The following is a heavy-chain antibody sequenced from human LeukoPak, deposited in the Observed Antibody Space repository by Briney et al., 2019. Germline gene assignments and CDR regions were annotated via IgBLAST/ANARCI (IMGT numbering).Heavy chain of an antibody. V-gene: IGHV3-72*01. D-gene: IGHD3-22*01. Sequence: GGSLRLSCTASELTLSDHYIDWFRQAPGKGLEWVGRSRNKNKRYTTEYAASVKGRFSISRDESKNSLYLQMSSLKTDDTAVYYCARDRDGGKYDSSVFDMWGQGTMVTVSS. CDR2: SRNKNKRYTT. CDR3: ARDRDGGKYDSSVFDM. CDR1: ELTLSDHY. J-gene: IGHJ3*02.